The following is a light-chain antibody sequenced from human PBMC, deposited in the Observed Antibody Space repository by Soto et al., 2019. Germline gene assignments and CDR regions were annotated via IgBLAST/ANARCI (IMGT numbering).Light chain of an antibody. Sequence: QSALTQTASVSGSPGQSITISCTGTDSDIGGYNYVSWYQQHPGKAPKLMIYGVSNRPSGVSNRFCGSKSGNTASLTISGLQADDEANYYCSSFTSNNTPHVVFGRGTQLTVL. CDR1: DSDIGGYNY. J-gene: IGLJ2*01. CDR3: SSFTSNNTPHVV. CDR2: GVS. V-gene: IGLV2-14*01.